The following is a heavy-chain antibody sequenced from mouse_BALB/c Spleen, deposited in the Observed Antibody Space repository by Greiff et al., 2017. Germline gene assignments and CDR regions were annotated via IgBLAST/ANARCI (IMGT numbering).Heavy chain of an antibody. Sequence: EVQLQQSGAELVRPGALVKLSCKASGFNIKDYYMHWVKQRPEQGLEWIGWIDPENGNTIYDPKFQGKASITADTSSNTAYLQLSSLTSEDTAVYYCARNGRTGDYWGQGTSVTVSS. CDR1: GFNIKDYY. CDR3: ARNGRTGDY. J-gene: IGHJ4*01. CDR2: IDPENGNT. D-gene: IGHD1-1*02. V-gene: IGHV14-1*02.